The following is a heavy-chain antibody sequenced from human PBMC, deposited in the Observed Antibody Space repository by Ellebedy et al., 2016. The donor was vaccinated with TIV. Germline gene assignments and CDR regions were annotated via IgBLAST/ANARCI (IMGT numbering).Heavy chain of an antibody. D-gene: IGHD4-17*01. Sequence: GESLKISCAASGFSFRSYWMSWVRQAPGKGLEWVANIYQDGSDQYYMDSVRGRFTISRDNANNLLFLQMNSLRVENTAVYYCARRGSYGDYAVQVNSWFDRWGQGTLVTVSS. CDR1: GFSFRSYW. CDR3: ARRGSYGDYAVQVNSWFDR. J-gene: IGHJ5*02. CDR2: IYQDGSDQ. V-gene: IGHV3-7*01.